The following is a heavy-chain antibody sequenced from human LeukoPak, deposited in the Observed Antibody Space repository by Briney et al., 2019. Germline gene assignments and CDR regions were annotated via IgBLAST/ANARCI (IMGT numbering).Heavy chain of an antibody. CDR2: ISSSGSTI. J-gene: IGHJ4*02. V-gene: IGHV3-11*04. D-gene: IGHD3-22*01. CDR1: GFTFSDYY. Sequence: KTGGSLRLSCAASGFTFSDYYMSWIRQAPGKGLEWVSYISSSGSTIYYADSVKGRFTISRDNAKNSLYLQMNSLRAEDTAVHYCARDPPTYYYDSSRPFDYWGQGTLVTVSS. CDR3: ARDPPTYYYDSSRPFDY.